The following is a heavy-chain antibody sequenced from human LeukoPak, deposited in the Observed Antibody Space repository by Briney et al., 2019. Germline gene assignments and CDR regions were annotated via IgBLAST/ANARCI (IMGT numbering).Heavy chain of an antibody. CDR3: AKEKVPISMPAWYFDL. Sequence: GGSLRLSCAASGFTFSNYGMHWVRQTPGKGLEWVTVIAHDGSVQYYTDSVKGRFTISSDDSKNTLYLQMNSLRAEDTAIYYCAKEKVPISMPAWYFDLWGRGTLVTVSS. J-gene: IGHJ2*01. V-gene: IGHV3-30*18. D-gene: IGHD2/OR15-2a*01. CDR1: GFTFSNYG. CDR2: IAHDGSVQ.